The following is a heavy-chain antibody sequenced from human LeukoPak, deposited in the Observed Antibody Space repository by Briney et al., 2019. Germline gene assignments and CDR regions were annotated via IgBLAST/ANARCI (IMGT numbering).Heavy chain of an antibody. V-gene: IGHV3-11*01. J-gene: IGHJ4*02. CDR2: ISSSSSNI. Sequence: TGGSLRLSFLVSGFDLSDYYMSWIRQTPGRGLEWILYISSSSSNIYFEVEVKGRFTMSRDNARGSLYLQMNSLRAADTAICYCARRRDYFDYWGQGTLVTVSS. CDR3: ARRRDYFDY. CDR1: GFDLSDYY.